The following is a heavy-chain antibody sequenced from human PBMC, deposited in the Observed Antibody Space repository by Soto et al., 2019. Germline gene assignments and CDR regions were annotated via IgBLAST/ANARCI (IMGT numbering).Heavy chain of an antibody. D-gene: IGHD4-4*01. CDR3: ARAVGPRGVTTHFDY. J-gene: IGHJ4*02. V-gene: IGHV4-38-2*01. CDR1: GYSISSGYY. Sequence: SETLSLTCAVSGYSISSGYYWGWIRQPPGKGLEWIGSIYHSGSTYYNPSLKSRVTISVDTSKNQFSLKLSSVTAADTAVYYCARAVGPRGVTTHFDYWGQGTLVTV. CDR2: IYHSGST.